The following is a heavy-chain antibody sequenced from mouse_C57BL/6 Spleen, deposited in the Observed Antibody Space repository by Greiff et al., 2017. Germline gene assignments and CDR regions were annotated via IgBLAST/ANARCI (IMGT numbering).Heavy chain of an antibody. CDR3: AREGSFYFDY. CDR2: IHPNSGST. J-gene: IGHJ2*01. V-gene: IGHV1-64*01. D-gene: IGHD1-1*01. CDR1: GYTFTSYW. Sequence: QVHVKQSGAELVKPGASVKLSCKASGYTFTSYWMHWVKQRPGQGLEWIGMIHPNSGSTNYNEKFKSKATLTVDKSSSTAYMQLSSLTSEDSAVYYCAREGSFYFDYWGQGTTLTVSS.